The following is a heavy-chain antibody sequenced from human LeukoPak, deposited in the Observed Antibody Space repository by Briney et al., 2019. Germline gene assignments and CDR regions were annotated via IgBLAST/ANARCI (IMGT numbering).Heavy chain of an antibody. D-gene: IGHD2-2*01. CDR3: AKDWKDIVVVPAASAPDY. CDR2: IKQDGSEK. CDR1: GFTSSSYW. V-gene: IGHV3-7*01. J-gene: IGHJ4*02. Sequence: GGSLRLSCAASGFTSSSYWMNWVRQAPGKGLEWVANIKQDGSEKYYVDSVKGRFTISRDNAKNSLYLQMNSLRAEDTAVYYCAKDWKDIVVVPAASAPDYWGQGTLVTVSS.